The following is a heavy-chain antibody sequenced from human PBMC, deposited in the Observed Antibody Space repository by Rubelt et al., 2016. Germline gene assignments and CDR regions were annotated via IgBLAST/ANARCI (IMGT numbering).Heavy chain of an antibody. J-gene: IGHJ3*02. CDR3: ARGWEQTINAFDI. D-gene: IGHD1-26*01. CDR2: INPNSGGT. CDR1: GYTFTGYY. V-gene: IGHV1-2*02. Sequence: QVQLVQSGAEVKKPGASVKVSCKASGYTFTGYYMHWVRQAPGQGLEWMGWINPNSGGTNFGQKFQGRGTMTRDTSISTAYMELSRLRSDDTAVYYCARGWEQTINAFDIWGQGTMVTVSS.